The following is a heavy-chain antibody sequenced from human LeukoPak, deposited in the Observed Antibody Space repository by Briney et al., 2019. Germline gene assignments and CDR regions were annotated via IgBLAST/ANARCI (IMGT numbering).Heavy chain of an antibody. CDR3: AKDGMVRGDPFDY. D-gene: IGHD3-10*01. CDR2: ISYDGSNK. J-gene: IGHJ4*02. CDR1: GLTFSSYG. V-gene: IGHV3-30*18. Sequence: PGGSLRLSCAASGLTFSSYGMHWVRQAPGKGLEWVAVISYDGSNKYYADSVKGRFTISRDNSKNTLYLQMNSLRAEDTAVYYCAKDGMVRGDPFDYWGQGTLVTVSS.